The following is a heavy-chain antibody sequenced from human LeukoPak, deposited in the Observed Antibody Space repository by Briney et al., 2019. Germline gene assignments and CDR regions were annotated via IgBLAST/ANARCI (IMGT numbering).Heavy chain of an antibody. J-gene: IGHJ3*02. D-gene: IGHD6-13*01. V-gene: IGHV4-30-2*01. CDR2: IYHSGST. CDR1: GGSISSGGYY. CDR3: ARGEAGILAFDI. Sequence: PSETLSLTCTVSGGSISSGGYYWSWIRQPPGKGLEWIGYIYHSGSTYHNPSLKSRVTISVDRSKNQFSLKLSSVTAADTAVYYCARGEAGILAFDIWGQGTMVTVSS.